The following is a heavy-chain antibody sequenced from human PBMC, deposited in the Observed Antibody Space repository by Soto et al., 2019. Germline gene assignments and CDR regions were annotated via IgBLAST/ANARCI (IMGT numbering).Heavy chain of an antibody. V-gene: IGHV2-26*01. CDR2: FFTDAER. CDR3: ARMDGDYNYYGLDV. D-gene: IGHD4-17*01. Sequence: SGPTLVNPTETLTLTCSVSGFSLTNGRMGVSWIRQPPGKALEWLAHFFTDAERSYSTSMQSRLNMYKDSSGSQVVLTMTNMAPADTATYFCARMDGDYNYYGLDVWGHGIAVTVSS. J-gene: IGHJ6*02. CDR1: GFSLTNGRMG.